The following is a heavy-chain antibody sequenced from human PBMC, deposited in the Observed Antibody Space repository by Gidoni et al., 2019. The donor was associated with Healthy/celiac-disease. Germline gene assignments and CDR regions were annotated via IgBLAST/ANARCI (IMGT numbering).Heavy chain of an antibody. J-gene: IGHJ1*01. CDR3: AKDIGDYGDYGYFQH. CDR1: GFTFDDYA. D-gene: IGHD4-17*01. CDR2: ISWNSGSI. Sequence: EVQLVESGGGLVQPGRSLRLSCAASGFTFDDYAMHWVRQAPGKGLEWVSGISWNSGSIGYADSVKGRFTISRDNAKNSLYLQMNSLRAEDTALYYCAKDIGDYGDYGYFQHWGQGTLVTVSS. V-gene: IGHV3-9*01.